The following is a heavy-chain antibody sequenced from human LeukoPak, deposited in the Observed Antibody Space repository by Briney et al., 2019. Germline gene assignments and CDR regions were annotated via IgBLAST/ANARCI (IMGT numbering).Heavy chain of an antibody. J-gene: IGHJ3*02. D-gene: IGHD2/OR15-2a*01. CDR2: ISYDGSNK. V-gene: IGHV3-30*18. CDR3: AKEAYFAVAGDFDI. Sequence: GRSLRLSCAASGFTFSSYGMHWVRQAPGKGLEWVAVISYDGSNKYYADSVKGRFTISRDNSKNTLYLQMNSLRAEDTAVYYCAKEAYFAVAGDFDIWGQGTMVTVSS. CDR1: GFTFSSYG.